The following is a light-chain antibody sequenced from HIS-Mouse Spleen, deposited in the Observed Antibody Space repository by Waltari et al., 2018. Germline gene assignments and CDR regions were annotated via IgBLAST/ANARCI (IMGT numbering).Light chain of an antibody. J-gene: IGLJ3*02. Sequence: QSVLTQPPSASGTPGQRVTISCSGSSPNIGSNYVYWYQQLPGTAPKLLIYRNNQRPSGVPDRFSGSKSGTSDSLAISGRRSEDEADYYCAAWDDSLSGWVFGGGTKLTVL. CDR2: RNN. CDR1: SPNIGSNY. V-gene: IGLV1-47*01. CDR3: AAWDDSLSGWV.